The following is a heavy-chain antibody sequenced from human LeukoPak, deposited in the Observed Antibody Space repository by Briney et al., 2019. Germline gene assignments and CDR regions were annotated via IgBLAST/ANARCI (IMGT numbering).Heavy chain of an antibody. J-gene: IGHJ3*02. CDR1: GGSISSYY. Sequence: SETLSLTCTVSGGSISSYYGSWIRQPPGKGLEWIGYIYYSGSTNYNPSLKSRVTISVDTSKNQFSLKLSSVTAADTAVYYCARDNYYDSSGYGAVRAFDIWGQGTMVTVSS. CDR3: ARDNYYDSSGYGAVRAFDI. CDR2: IYYSGST. V-gene: IGHV4-59*01. D-gene: IGHD3-22*01.